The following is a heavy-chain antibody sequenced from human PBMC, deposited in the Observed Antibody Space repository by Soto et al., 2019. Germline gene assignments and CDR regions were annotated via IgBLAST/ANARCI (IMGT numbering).Heavy chain of an antibody. CDR2: INPSGGST. V-gene: IGHV1-46*03. CDR1: GYTFTSYY. J-gene: IGHJ6*03. Sequence: ASVKVSCKASGYTFTSYYMHWVRQAPGQGLEWMGIINPSGGSTSYAQKFQGRVTMTRDTSTSTVYMELSSLRSEDTAVYYCARDPNPPVPYYYMDVWGKGTTVTVS. CDR3: ARDPNPPVPYYYMDV.